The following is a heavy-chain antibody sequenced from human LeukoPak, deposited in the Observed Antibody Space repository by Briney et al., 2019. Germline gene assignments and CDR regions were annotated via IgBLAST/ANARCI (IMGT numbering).Heavy chain of an antibody. V-gene: IGHV1-69*04. J-gene: IGHJ4*02. CDR1: GGTFSSDA. CDR2: IIPIFGIA. D-gene: IGHD6-19*01. Sequence: ASVKVSCKASGGTFSSDAISWVRDAPGQGLEWMGRIIPIFGIANYAQKFQGRVTITADKSTSTAYMELSSLRSEDTAVYYCARGYSSGWYNYWGQGTLVTVSS. CDR3: ARGYSSGWYNY.